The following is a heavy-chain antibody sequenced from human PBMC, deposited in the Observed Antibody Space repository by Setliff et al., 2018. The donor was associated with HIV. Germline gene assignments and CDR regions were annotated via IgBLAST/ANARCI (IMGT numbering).Heavy chain of an antibody. CDR1: GGTISSSDYY. J-gene: IGHJ3*02. V-gene: IGHV4-39*01. CDR2: IYYSGTT. D-gene: IGHD3-10*01. CDR3: ATSAESGFGIHWGVFNI. Sequence: SETLSLTCTVSGGTISSSDYYWGWIRQPPGKGLEWIGSIYYSGTTYYNPSLKSRVTISVDTSKNQFSLKLSSVNASDTAVYYCATSAESGFGIHWGVFNIWGQGTRVTVS.